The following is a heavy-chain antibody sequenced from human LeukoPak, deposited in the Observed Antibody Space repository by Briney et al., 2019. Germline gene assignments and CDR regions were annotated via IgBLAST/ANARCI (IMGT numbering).Heavy chain of an antibody. CDR2: INHSGTT. CDR1: GGSFSDYY. J-gene: IGHJ4*02. Sequence: KPSETLSLTCAVYGGSFSDYYWSWIRQPPGKGVEWIGEINHSGTTNYSPSLKSRVSISVDTSKNQFSLKLNSVTAADAAMYYCASHYSSGSYRYTGSFDSWGQGMLVNVSS. CDR3: ASHYSSGSYRYTGSFDS. V-gene: IGHV4-34*01. D-gene: IGHD3-16*02.